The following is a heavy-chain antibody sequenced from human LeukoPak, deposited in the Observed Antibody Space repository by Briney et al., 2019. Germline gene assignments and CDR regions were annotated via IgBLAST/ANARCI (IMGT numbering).Heavy chain of an antibody. CDR1: GFTFSSYA. J-gene: IGHJ5*02. Sequence: GASLRLSCAASGFTFSSYAISWVRQAPGKGLEWGSVISGSGGSTYYADSVKGRFTISRDNSKNTLYLQMNSLRAEDTAVYYCAKCGQQLVPRWFDPWGQGTLVTVSS. V-gene: IGHV3-23*01. CDR3: AKCGQQLVPRWFDP. D-gene: IGHD6-13*01. CDR2: ISGSGGST.